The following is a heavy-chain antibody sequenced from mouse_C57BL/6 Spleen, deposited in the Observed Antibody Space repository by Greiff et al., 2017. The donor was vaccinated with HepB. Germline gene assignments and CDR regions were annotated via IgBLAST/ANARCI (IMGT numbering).Heavy chain of an antibody. Sequence: EVQRVESGGGLVQPGGSMKLSCVASGFTFSNYWMNWVRQSPEKGLEWVAQIRLKSDNYATHYAESVKVRFTISRDDSKSSVYLQMNNLRAEDTGIYYCTGRGGAFDYWGQGTTLTVSS. V-gene: IGHV6-3*01. CDR3: TGRGGAFDY. J-gene: IGHJ2*01. CDR2: IRLKSDNYAT. CDR1: GFTFSNYW.